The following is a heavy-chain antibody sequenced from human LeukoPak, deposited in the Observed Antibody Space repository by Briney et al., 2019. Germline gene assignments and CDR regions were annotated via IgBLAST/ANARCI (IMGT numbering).Heavy chain of an antibody. CDR3: ARVGSVVVPAAMPGAFDI. V-gene: IGHV4-39*07. D-gene: IGHD2-2*01. J-gene: IGHJ3*02. CDR2: IYYSGST. Sequence: PSETLSLTCTVSGGSISSSSYYWGWIRQPPGKGLEWIGSIYYSGSTYYNPSLKSRVTISVDTSKNQFSLKLSSVTAADTAVYYCARVGSVVVPAAMPGAFDIWGQGTMVTVSS. CDR1: GGSISSSSYY.